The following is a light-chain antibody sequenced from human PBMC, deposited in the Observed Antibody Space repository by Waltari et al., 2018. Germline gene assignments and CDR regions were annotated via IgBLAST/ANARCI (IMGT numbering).Light chain of an antibody. CDR2: LNN. J-gene: IGLJ2*01. V-gene: IGLV1-40*01. Sequence: QSVLTQPPSVSRAPGPRVTISCPGSSSNIGSGYAVSWYQHLPGTAPKLLIYLNNKRPPGVPDRFSGSKSGSSASLAITGLQADDEAEYYCQSCDSSLRNIFGGGTKLTVL. CDR3: QSCDSSLRNI. CDR1: SSNIGSGYA.